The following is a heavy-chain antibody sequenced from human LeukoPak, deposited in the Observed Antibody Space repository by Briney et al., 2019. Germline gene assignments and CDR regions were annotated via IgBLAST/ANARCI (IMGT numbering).Heavy chain of an antibody. V-gene: IGHV4-39*01. J-gene: IGHJ4*02. CDR1: GGSISSSSDY. CDR2: IYYSGST. Sequence: SETLSLTCTVSGGSISSSSDYRGWIRQPPGKGLEWIGSIYYSGSTYYNPSLKSRVTISVDTSKNQFSLKLSSVTAADTAVYSCARHSFSSGWKSFDYWGQGTLVTVSS. D-gene: IGHD6-19*01. CDR3: ARHSFSSGWKSFDY.